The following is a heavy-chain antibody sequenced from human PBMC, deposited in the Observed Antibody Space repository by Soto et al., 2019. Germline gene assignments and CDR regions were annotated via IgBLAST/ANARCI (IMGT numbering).Heavy chain of an antibody. CDR3: ARLVRKGEYSGYVLDY. CDR1: GGSISSYY. V-gene: IGHV4-59*08. CDR2: IYYSGST. D-gene: IGHD5-12*01. J-gene: IGHJ4*02. Sequence: SETLSLTCTVSGGSISSYYWSWIRQPPGKGLEWIGYIYYSGSTNYNPSLKSRVTISVDTSKNQFSLKLSSVTAADTAVYYCARLVRKGEYSGYVLDYWGQGTLVTVSS.